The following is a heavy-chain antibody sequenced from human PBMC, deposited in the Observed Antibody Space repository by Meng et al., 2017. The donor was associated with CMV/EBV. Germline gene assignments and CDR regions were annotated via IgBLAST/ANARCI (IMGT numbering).Heavy chain of an antibody. Sequence: GESLKISCAASGFTFSSYAMSWVHQAPGKGLEWVSAISGSGGSTYYADSVKGRFTISRDNSKNTLYLQMNSLRAEDTAVYYCAKRPFSYSSSPYWGQGTLVTVSS. CDR1: GFTFSSYA. D-gene: IGHD6-6*01. V-gene: IGHV3-23*01. CDR3: AKRPFSYSSSPY. J-gene: IGHJ4*02. CDR2: ISGSGGST.